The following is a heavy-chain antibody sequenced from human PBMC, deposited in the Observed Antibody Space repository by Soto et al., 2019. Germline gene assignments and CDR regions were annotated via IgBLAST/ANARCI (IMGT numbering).Heavy chain of an antibody. V-gene: IGHV1-3*01. J-gene: IGHJ6*02. Sequence: QVQLVQSGAEVKKPGASVKVSCKASGYTFTSYAMHWVRQAPGQRLEWMGWINAGNGHTKYSQKFQGRVTIIRDTAASTAYLELSSLRSEDPAVYYCSSRQVVAGTNDYYYGMDVWGQGTTVTVSS. D-gene: IGHD6-19*01. CDR2: INAGNGHT. CDR3: SSRQVVAGTNDYYYGMDV. CDR1: GYTFTSYA.